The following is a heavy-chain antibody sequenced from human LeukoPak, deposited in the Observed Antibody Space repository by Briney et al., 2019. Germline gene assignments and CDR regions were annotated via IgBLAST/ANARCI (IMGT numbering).Heavy chain of an antibody. CDR2: ISAYNGNT. CDR3: ARFLSSHYYYYGMDV. J-gene: IGHJ6*02. CDR1: GYTFTSYG. Sequence: ASVKVSCKASGYTFTSYGISWVRQASGQGLEWMGWISAYNGNTNYAQKLQGRVTMTTDTSTSTAYMELRSLRSDDTAVYYCARFLSSHYYYYGMDVWGQGTTVTVSS. V-gene: IGHV1-18*01.